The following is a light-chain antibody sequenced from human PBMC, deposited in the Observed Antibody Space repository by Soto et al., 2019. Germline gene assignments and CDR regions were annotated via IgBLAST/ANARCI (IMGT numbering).Light chain of an antibody. CDR1: QSVSSS. CDR3: QQYNNWPLT. Sequence: EILMTQSPATLSVSPGERATLSCRASQSVSSSLDWYQQKPGQAPRLLIYGASTRATAIPARFSGSGSGTEFTLTISILQSEDFAVYHCQQYNNWPLTFGGGTKVEIK. CDR2: GAS. V-gene: IGKV3-15*01. J-gene: IGKJ4*01.